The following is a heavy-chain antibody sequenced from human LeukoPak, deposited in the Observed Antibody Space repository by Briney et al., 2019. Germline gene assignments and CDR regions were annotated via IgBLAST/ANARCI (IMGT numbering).Heavy chain of an antibody. CDR1: GYTFTSYY. CDR2: INPSGGST. J-gene: IGHJ4*02. V-gene: IGHV1-46*01. Sequence: GASVKVSCKASGYTFTSYYMHWVRQAPGQGLEWMGIINPSGGSTSYAQKFQGRVTMTRDMSTSTVYMELSSLRSEDTAVYYCARDFIMKGDSYGLRYWGQGTLVTVSS. CDR3: ARDFIMKGDSYGLRY. D-gene: IGHD5-18*01.